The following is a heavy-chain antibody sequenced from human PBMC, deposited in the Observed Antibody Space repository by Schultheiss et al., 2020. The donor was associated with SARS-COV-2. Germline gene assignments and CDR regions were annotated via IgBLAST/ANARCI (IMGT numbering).Heavy chain of an antibody. CDR1: GFTFDDYT. V-gene: IGHV3-43*01. Sequence: GESLKISCSASGFTFDDYTMHWVRQAPGKGLEWVSLISWDGGKTYYADSVKGRFTISRDNSKNTLYLQMNSLRADDTAIYYCAKGAGENSNFESWGRGTLVTVSS. J-gene: IGHJ4*02. CDR2: ISWDGGKT. D-gene: IGHD3-10*01. CDR3: AKGAGENSNFES.